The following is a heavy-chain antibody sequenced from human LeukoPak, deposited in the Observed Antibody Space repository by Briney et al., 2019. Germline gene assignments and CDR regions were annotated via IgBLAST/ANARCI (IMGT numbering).Heavy chain of an antibody. D-gene: IGHD4-23*01. CDR1: GGSISVHY. Sequence: PSETLSLTCTVSGGSISVHYWSWIRQPPGKGLEWIGHIDNSGSFNYYPSLKGRVTISVDTSKNQFSLKLSSVTAADTAVYFCARDLLRTEVLFDIWGQGTMVTVSS. J-gene: IGHJ3*02. V-gene: IGHV4-59*11. CDR2: IDNSGSF. CDR3: ARDLLRTEVLFDI.